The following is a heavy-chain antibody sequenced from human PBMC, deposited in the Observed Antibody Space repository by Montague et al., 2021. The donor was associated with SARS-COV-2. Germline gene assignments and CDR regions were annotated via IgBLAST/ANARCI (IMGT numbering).Heavy chain of an antibody. CDR3: SRRRDGVVPSPILGVGPYYSYYFIDV. V-gene: IGHV4-34*01. D-gene: IGHD2-15*01. CDR2: INHGGIT. Sequence: SETLSLTCAVYGGSFSGYHWNWIRQPPGKGLEWIVEINHGGITNYNPSLKSRLTISADTSKNQLSLQLTSVAAADTAVYYCSRRRDGVVPSPILGVGPYYSYYFIDVWGKGTTVTVSS. CDR1: GGSFSGYH. J-gene: IGHJ6*03.